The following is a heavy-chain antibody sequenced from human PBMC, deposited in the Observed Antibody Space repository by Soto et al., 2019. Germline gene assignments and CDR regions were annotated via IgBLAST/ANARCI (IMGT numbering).Heavy chain of an antibody. CDR2: ISAYNGKT. CDR3: ARLLGAPNWVAP. J-gene: IGHJ5*02. CDR1: GYTFTSYG. D-gene: IGHD3-10*01. V-gene: IGHV1-18*01. Sequence: QVQLVQSAAEVKKPGASVKVSCKASGYTFTSYGISWVRQAPGQGLECMGWISAYNGKTNYAQKLQGRVTMTTDTATSTAYMELRSLRSDDTGVYYCARLLGAPNWVAPWGQGTRVTVSS.